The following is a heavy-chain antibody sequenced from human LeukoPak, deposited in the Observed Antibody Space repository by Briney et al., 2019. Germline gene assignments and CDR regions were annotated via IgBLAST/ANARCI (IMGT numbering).Heavy chain of an antibody. CDR1: GGSFSGYY. D-gene: IGHD2-15*01. V-gene: IGHV4-34*01. CDR2: INHNGST. CDR3: ARFRYCSGGSCYFPNWFDP. J-gene: IGHJ5*02. Sequence: ETLSLTCAVYGGSFSGYYWSWIRQPPGKGLEWIGEINHNGSTNYNPSLMSRVTISVDTSKNQFSLKLSSVTAADTAVYYCARFRYCSGGSCYFPNWFDPWGQGTLVTVSS.